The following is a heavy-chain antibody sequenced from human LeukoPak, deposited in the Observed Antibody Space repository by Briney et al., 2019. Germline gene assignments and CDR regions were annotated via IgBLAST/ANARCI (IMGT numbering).Heavy chain of an antibody. J-gene: IGHJ6*04. V-gene: IGHV3-30*02. CDR3: ARESLGSVDPRGYSSTVSQDV. D-gene: IGHD2-2*01. CDR2: IRYDGSNK. CDR1: GFTFSSYG. Sequence: QPGGSLRLSCAASGFTFSSYGMHWVRQAPGKGLEWVAFIRYDGSNKYYADSVKGRFTISRDNSKNTVYLQMHSLRADDTAVYYCARESLGSVDPRGYSSTVSQDVWGKGTTVTISS.